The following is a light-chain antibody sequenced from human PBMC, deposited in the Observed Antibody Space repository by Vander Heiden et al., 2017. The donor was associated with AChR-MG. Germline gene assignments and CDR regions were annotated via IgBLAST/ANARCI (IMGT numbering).Light chain of an antibody. CDR2: GAS. CDR1: QTVSSRN. CDR3: QHYGDSPPWT. V-gene: IGKV3-20*01. J-gene: IGKJ1*01. Sequence: EIVLTQSPGTLSLSPGDGATLPCRASQTVSSRNLAWFQQRPGQAPRLLIYGASIRATGIPDRFSGSGSWIDFTLTISRLEPEDFAVYYCQHYGDSPPWTFGQGTKVDIK.